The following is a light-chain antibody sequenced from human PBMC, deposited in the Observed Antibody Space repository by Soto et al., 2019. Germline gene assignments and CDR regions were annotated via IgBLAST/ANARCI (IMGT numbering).Light chain of an antibody. J-gene: IGKJ3*01. V-gene: IGKV2-28*01. CDR2: LGS. CDR1: QSLLHSNGYNY. Sequence: DIVMTQSPLSLPVTPGEPASISCRSSQSLLHSNGYNYLDWYLQKPGQSPQLLIYLGSNRSSGVPDRFSGSGSCTDFTLKISRVEAEDVGVYYCIQSLQTMFTFGPGTKVDIK. CDR3: IQSLQTMFT.